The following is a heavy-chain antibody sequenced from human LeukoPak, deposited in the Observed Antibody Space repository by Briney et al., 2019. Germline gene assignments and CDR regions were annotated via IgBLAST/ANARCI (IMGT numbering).Heavy chain of an antibody. CDR2: IYYSGST. CDR1: GGSISSYY. J-gene: IGHJ4*02. CDR3: ARVRGYSGYDRVFDY. D-gene: IGHD5-12*01. V-gene: IGHV4-59*01. Sequence: SETLSLTCTVSGGSISSYYWSWIRQPPGKGLEWSGYIYYSGSTNYNPSLKSRVTISVDTSKNQFSLKLSSVTAADTAVYYCARVRGYSGYDRVFDYWGQGTLVTVSS.